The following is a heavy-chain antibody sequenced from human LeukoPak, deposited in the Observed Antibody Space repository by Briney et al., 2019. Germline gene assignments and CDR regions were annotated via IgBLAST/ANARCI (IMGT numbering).Heavy chain of an antibody. D-gene: IGHD6-13*01. J-gene: IGHJ5*02. CDR2: FDPEVGET. V-gene: IGHV1-24*01. Sequence: ASVKVSCKVSGYTLIELSMHWVRQAPGKGLKWMGGFDPEVGETLYAQKFQGRVTMTEDTSTDTAYMELSSLRSEDTGVYYCATDQPYSSSWYVGWFDPWGQGTLVTVSS. CDR3: ATDQPYSSSWYVGWFDP. CDR1: GYTLIELS.